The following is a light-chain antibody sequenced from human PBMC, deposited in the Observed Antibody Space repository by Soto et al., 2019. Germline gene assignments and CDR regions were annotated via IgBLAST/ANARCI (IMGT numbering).Light chain of an antibody. CDR3: QQSGGSLYT. V-gene: IGKV3-20*01. Sequence: VLTQSPGTLSLSPGERATLSCRASESVRTDSLAWYQQRRGQPPRLLIFGTSSRATGIPDRFSGRGSETDFTLTITRLEPEDFAVYFCQQSGGSLYTFGQGTKVDI. CDR1: ESVRTDS. CDR2: GTS. J-gene: IGKJ2*01.